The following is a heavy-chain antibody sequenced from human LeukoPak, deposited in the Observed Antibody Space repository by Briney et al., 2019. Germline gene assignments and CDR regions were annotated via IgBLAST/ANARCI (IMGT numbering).Heavy chain of an antibody. CDR3: AKSRSGSANWALQIFDN. D-gene: IGHD1-1*01. J-gene: IGHJ4*02. V-gene: IGHV3-23*01. Sequence: GGSLRLSCAASGFTINSYAMSWVRQAPGKGLEWVSGISGSGYSIYYADYVKGRFTISRDNSKNSLFVQMNSLRAEDTAVYFCAKSRSGSANWALQIFDNWGQGTLVTVSS. CDR1: GFTINSYA. CDR2: ISGSGYSI.